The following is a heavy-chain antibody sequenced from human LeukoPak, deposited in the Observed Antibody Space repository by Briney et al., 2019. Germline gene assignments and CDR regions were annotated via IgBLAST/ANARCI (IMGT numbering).Heavy chain of an antibody. J-gene: IGHJ6*02. V-gene: IGHV3-30-3*01. CDR3: ARDRGCITIFGVVQAYYYGMDV. D-gene: IGHD3-3*01. CDR1: GFTFSSYA. CDR2: ISYDGSNK. Sequence: GGSLRLSCAAFGFTFSSYAMHWVRQAPGKGLEWVAVISYDGSNKYYADSVKGRFTISRDNSKNTLYLQMNSLRAEDTAVYYCARDRGCITIFGVVQAYYYGMDVWGQGTTVTVSS.